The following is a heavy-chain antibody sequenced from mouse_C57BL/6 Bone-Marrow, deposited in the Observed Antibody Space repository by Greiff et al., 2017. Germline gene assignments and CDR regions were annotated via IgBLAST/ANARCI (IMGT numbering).Heavy chain of an antibody. CDR2: IWRGGST. J-gene: IGHJ4*01. Sequence: VKLQESGPGLVQPSQSLSITCTVSGFSLTSYGVHWVRQSPGKGLEWLGVIWRGGSTDYNAAFMSRLSITKDNSKSQVFFKMNSLQADDTAIYDCAKTAPYYSTHDYAMDYWGQGTSVTVSS. V-gene: IGHV2-5*01. CDR3: AKTAPYYSTHDYAMDY. CDR1: GFSLTSYG. D-gene: IGHD2-12*01.